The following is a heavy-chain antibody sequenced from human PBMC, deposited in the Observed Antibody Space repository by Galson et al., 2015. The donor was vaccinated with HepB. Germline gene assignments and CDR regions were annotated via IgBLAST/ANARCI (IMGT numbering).Heavy chain of an antibody. J-gene: IGHJ4*02. CDR3: AKDTTYYYDSSGYYGY. Sequence: SLRLSCAASGFTFSSYAMSWVRQAPGKGLEWVSAISGSGGSTYYADSVKGRFTISRDNSKNTLYLQMNSLRAEDTAVYYCAKDTTYYYDSSGYYGYWGQGTLVTVSS. CDR2: ISGSGGST. CDR1: GFTFSSYA. D-gene: IGHD3-22*01. V-gene: IGHV3-23*01.